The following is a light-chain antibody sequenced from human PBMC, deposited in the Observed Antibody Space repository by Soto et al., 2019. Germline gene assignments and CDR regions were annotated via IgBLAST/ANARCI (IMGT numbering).Light chain of an antibody. J-gene: IGKJ1*01. CDR2: SAS. V-gene: IGKV3-15*01. CDR3: QQYYTWPRGT. Sequence: EILMTQSPATLSVSPGERVTLSCWASQSVISNLAWYRQKPGHTPTLLIYSASTRVTGTPARFSGSGSGTNFTPPITCLHSKDFEVYYCQQYYTWPRGTFAQGTRVDIK. CDR1: QSVISN.